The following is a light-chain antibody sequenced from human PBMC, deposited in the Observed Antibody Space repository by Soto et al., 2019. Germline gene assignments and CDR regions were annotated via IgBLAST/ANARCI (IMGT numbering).Light chain of an antibody. CDR2: KAS. V-gene: IGKV1-5*03. CDR1: PSISSW. Sequence: DIQMTQSPSTLSASVGDRVTITCRASPSISSWLAWYQQKPGKAPNLVIYKASSLESGVPSRFSVSGSETEFTLTISSLQPDDFANYYCQQYNSYPLTFGGGTEVDIK. CDR3: QQYNSYPLT. J-gene: IGKJ4*01.